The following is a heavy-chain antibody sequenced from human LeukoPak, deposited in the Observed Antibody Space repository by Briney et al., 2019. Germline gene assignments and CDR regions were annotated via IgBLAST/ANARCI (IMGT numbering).Heavy chain of an antibody. D-gene: IGHD6-19*01. Sequence: GGSLRLSCAASGFTFSTYSMNWVRQVQGKGLEWVSSIISSISYIFYADSVKGRFTISRDNDKNSLYLQMNSLRAADTAVYYCARDVYNSGGDAFDIWGQGTMVTVSS. V-gene: IGHV3-21*01. CDR2: IISSISYI. CDR3: ARDVYNSGGDAFDI. J-gene: IGHJ3*02. CDR1: GFTFSTYS.